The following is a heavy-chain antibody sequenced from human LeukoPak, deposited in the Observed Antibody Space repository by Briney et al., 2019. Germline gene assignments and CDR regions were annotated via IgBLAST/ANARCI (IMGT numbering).Heavy chain of an antibody. CDR3: ACRGEVGATSSFSPYSDY. V-gene: IGHV1-18*01. Sequence: ASVKVSCKASGYTFTSYGISWVRQAPGQGLEGMGWISAYNGNTNYAQKLQGRVTMTTDTSTSTAYMELRSLRSDDTAVYYCACRGEVGATSSFSPYSDYWGQGTLVTVSS. CDR2: ISAYNGNT. J-gene: IGHJ4*02. D-gene: IGHD1-26*01. CDR1: GYTFTSYG.